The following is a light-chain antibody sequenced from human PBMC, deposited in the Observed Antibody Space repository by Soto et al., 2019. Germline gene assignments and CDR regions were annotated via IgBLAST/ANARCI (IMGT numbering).Light chain of an antibody. CDR1: QGISNL. CDR3: LQHNTYPYT. Sequence: DVQMTQSPSSLSASVGDRVTITCRASQGISNLLGWFQHKPGKAPKRLIYAASSLQGGVPSRFSGSGSGTEFTLTIAGLQPEDFADYYCLQHNTYPYTFGQGTKLEIK. J-gene: IGKJ2*01. CDR2: AAS. V-gene: IGKV1-17*01.